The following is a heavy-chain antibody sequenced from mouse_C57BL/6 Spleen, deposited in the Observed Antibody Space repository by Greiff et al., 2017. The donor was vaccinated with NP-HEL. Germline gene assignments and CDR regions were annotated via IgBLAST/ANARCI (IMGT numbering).Heavy chain of an antibody. Sequence: EVQLQESGPGLAKPSQTLSLTCSVTGYSITSDYWNWIRKFPGNKLEYMGYISYSGSTYYNPSLKSRISITRDTSKNQYYLQLNSVTTEDTATYYCARLRDYYGSSTYAMDYWGQGTSVTVSS. CDR1: GYSITSDY. J-gene: IGHJ4*01. CDR2: ISYSGST. V-gene: IGHV3-8*01. CDR3: ARLRDYYGSSTYAMDY. D-gene: IGHD1-1*01.